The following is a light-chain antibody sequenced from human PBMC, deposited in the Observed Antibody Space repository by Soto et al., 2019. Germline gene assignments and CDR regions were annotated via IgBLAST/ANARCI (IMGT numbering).Light chain of an antibody. CDR1: QSVSSN. CDR2: DAS. CDR3: QQYNNWPLT. Sequence: EIVMTQSPATLSASPGERATLSCRASQSVSSNLDWYQQKPGQAPRLLIYDASTMATGIPARFSGSGSGTEFTLTISSLQSEDFAVYYCQQYNNWPLTFGGGTKVEIK. J-gene: IGKJ4*01. V-gene: IGKV3-15*01.